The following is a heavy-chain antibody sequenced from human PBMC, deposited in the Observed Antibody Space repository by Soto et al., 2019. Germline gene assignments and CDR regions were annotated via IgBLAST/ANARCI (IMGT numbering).Heavy chain of an antibody. V-gene: IGHV5-10-1*01. Sequence: PGESLKISCQASGYSFTTYWISWVRQMPGKGLECMGRIDPTDSYTDYGPSFEGHVTMSVDRSINTAYLEWSSLKASDSAMYYCARYLDYGGNEVASDVWRQGTMVT. CDR3: ARYLDYGGNEVASDV. D-gene: IGHD4-17*01. CDR1: GYSFTTYW. CDR2: IDPTDSYT. J-gene: IGHJ3*01.